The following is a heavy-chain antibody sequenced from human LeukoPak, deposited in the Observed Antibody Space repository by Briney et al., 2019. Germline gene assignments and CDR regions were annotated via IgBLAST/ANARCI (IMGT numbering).Heavy chain of an antibody. V-gene: IGHV3-30*04. CDR1: GFTFSTYA. CDR2: LSYDGNDK. D-gene: IGHD3-10*01. J-gene: IGHJ4*02. Sequence: GGSLRLSCAASGFTFSTYAMHWVRQAPGKGLEWVAVLSYDGNDKYYADSVKGRFTISRDNSKNTLFPQMNRLRAEDTAVYFCARGALWFGNFLIDYWGPGTLVTVSS. CDR3: ARGALWFGNFLIDY.